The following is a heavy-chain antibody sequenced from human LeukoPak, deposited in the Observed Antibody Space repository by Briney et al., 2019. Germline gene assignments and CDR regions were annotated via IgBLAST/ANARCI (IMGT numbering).Heavy chain of an antibody. D-gene: IGHD6-13*01. V-gene: IGHV4-4*07. Sequence: SETLSLTCTVSGGSISSYYWSWIRQPAGKGLEWIGRIYTSGSTNYNPSLKSRVTISVDKSKNQFPLKLSSVTAADTAVYYCARVATGYSSSWYQRYYYYMDVWGKGTTVTVSS. J-gene: IGHJ6*03. CDR1: GGSISSYY. CDR2: IYTSGST. CDR3: ARVATGYSSSWYQRYYYYMDV.